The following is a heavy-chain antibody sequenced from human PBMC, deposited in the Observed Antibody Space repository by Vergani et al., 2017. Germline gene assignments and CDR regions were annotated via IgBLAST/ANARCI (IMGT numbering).Heavy chain of an antibody. CDR3: ASGKYYSDSTSHFRGRYFDV. D-gene: IGHD3-16*01. V-gene: IGHV4-39*01. CDR2: IYNSGNG. Sequence: QMQLQESGPGLVKASETLSLTCTVSGDSIISRSYYWGWIRQPPGQGLEWIGGIYNSGNGDSNSSLKSRVTISADTSKNQFSLRLTSVTAADTAVYYCASGKYYSDSTSHFRGRYFDVWGRGTLVTVPS. CDR1: GDSIISRSYY. J-gene: IGHJ2*01.